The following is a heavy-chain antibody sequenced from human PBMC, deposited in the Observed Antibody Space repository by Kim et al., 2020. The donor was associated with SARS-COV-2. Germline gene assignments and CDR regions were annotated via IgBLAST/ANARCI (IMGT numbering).Heavy chain of an antibody. Sequence: SETLSLTCAVYGGSFSGYYWSWIRQPPGKGLEWIGEINHSGSTNYNPSLKSRVPISVDTSKNQFSLKLSSVTAADTAVYYCARASNDSSGYYYEPHYYYYYGMDVWGQGTTVTVSS. CDR2: INHSGST. V-gene: IGHV4-34*01. CDR1: GGSFSGYY. CDR3: ARASNDSSGYYYEPHYYYYYGMDV. J-gene: IGHJ6*02. D-gene: IGHD3-22*01.